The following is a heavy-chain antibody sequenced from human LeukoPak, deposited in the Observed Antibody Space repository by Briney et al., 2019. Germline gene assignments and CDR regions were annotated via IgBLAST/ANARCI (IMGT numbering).Heavy chain of an antibody. D-gene: IGHD3-22*01. CDR3: ARGRTRSYYYDSSDAFDI. CDR1: GYTFTSYA. V-gene: IGHV1-3*01. Sequence: ASVKVSCKASGYTFTSYAMHWVRQAPGQRLEWMGWINAGNGNTKYSQKFQGRVTITRDTSASTAYMELSSLRSEDTAVYYCARGRTRSYYYDSSDAFDIWGQGTMVAVSS. CDR2: INAGNGNT. J-gene: IGHJ3*02.